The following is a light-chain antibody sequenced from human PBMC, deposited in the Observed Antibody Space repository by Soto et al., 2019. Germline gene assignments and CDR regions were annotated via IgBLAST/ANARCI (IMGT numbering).Light chain of an antibody. J-gene: IGKJ5*01. Sequence: EIGMTQSPATLSVSPVERATLSCRTSESVSSNLAWYQQKPGQAPSLLIFGASTRATGIPARFSGTGSGTDFTLIINRLDPEDSAVYYCQHNGRSFGQGTRLEIK. CDR3: QHNGRS. CDR1: ESVSSN. V-gene: IGKV3-15*01. CDR2: GAS.